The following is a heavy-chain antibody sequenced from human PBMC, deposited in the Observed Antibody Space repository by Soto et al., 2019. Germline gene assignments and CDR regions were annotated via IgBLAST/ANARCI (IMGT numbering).Heavy chain of an antibody. J-gene: IGHJ4*02. Sequence: QITLKESGPTLVKPTQTLTLTCTFSGFSLSTSGVGVGWIRQPPGKALEWLALIYWDDDKRYSPSLKSRLTIPQDPSKNRMVLTLTNMHPVDTATDYCAHRTFIDAILTGYSKGTNFDFWGQGTLVTVSS. CDR2: IYWDDDK. D-gene: IGHD3-9*01. V-gene: IGHV2-5*02. CDR3: AHRTFIDAILTGYSKGTNFDF. CDR1: GFSLSTSGVG.